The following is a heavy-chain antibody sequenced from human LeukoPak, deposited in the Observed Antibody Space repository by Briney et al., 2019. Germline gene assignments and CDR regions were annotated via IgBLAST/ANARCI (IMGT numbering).Heavy chain of an antibody. CDR2: IYRTGST. CDR1: GGSINSGSYY. J-gene: IGHJ4*02. D-gene: IGHD3-10*01. CDR3: ARTWYYYGSGSYYRTPFDY. V-gene: IGHV4-61*02. Sequence: SETLSLTCTVSGGSINSGSYYWSWIRQPAGKGLKWIGRIYRTGSTNYNPSLKSRVTISVDTSKNQFSLKLSSVTAADTAVYYCARTWYYYGSGSYYRTPFDYWGQGTLVTVSS.